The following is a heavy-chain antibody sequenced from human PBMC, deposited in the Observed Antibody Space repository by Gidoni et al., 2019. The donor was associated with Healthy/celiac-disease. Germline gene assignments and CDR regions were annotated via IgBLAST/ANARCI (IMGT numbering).Heavy chain of an antibody. D-gene: IGHD5-12*01. CDR1: GVSISSGDYD. CDR2: IYYRGYT. Sequence: QVQLQESGPRLVKPSQTLSVTCTVPGVSISSGDYDWSWIRQPPGKGLEWIGNIYYRGYTYYSPSLKSRVTITEDTSKNQFSLKMSSVTAADTAVYYCARRNRWLQDIDYWGQGTLVTVSS. CDR3: ARRNRWLQDIDY. J-gene: IGHJ4*02. V-gene: IGHV4-30-4*01.